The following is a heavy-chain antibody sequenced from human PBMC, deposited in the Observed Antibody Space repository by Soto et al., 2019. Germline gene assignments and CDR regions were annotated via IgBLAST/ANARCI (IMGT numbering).Heavy chain of an antibody. Sequence: GGSLRLSCAASGFTFSSYWMSWVRQAPGKGLEWVANIKQDGSEKYYVDSVKGRFTISRDNSKNTLYLQMESLRAEDTAVYYCVKDVWDYWGQGVLVTVSS. CDR2: IKQDGSEK. CDR3: VKDVWDY. D-gene: IGHD2-21*01. CDR1: GFTFSSYW. J-gene: IGHJ4*02. V-gene: IGHV3-7*03.